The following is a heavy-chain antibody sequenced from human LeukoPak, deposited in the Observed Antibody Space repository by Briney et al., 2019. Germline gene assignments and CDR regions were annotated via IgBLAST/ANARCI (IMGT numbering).Heavy chain of an antibody. CDR2: INPSGSST. J-gene: IGHJ6*02. V-gene: IGHV1-46*01. CDR3: ASYYGSGSYYNPDYYGMDV. D-gene: IGHD3-10*01. CDR1: GYTFTSYY. Sequence: ASVKVSCKASGYTFTSYYMHWVRQAPGQGLEWMGIINPSGSSTTYAQKFQGRVTMTRDTSTSTVYMELSSLRSEDTAVYYCASYYGSGSYYNPDYYGMDVWGQGTTVTVSS.